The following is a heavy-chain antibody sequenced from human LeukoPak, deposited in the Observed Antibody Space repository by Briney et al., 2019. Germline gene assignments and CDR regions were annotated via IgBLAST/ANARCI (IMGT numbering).Heavy chain of an antibody. V-gene: IGHV3-23*01. CDR2: ISDSGGRT. CDR3: AKGPPGSGNYQSLFDY. CDR1: GFTFSSYA. J-gene: IGHJ4*02. Sequence: GGSLRLSCAASGFTFSSYAVSWVRQAPGKGLEWVSAISDSGGRTYYADSVKGRFTISRDNSKNTLYLQMNSLRAEDTALYYCAKGPPGSGNYQSLFDYWGQGTLVTVSS. D-gene: IGHD1-26*01.